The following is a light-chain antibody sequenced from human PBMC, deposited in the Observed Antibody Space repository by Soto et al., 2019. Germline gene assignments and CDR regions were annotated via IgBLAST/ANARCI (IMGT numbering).Light chain of an antibody. CDR2: WAS. V-gene: IGKV4-1*01. J-gene: IGKJ4*01. CDR1: QSLLYTSNNKNY. CDR3: QQYYSNPELT. Sequence: IVMTQSPDSLAVSLGERATINCKSSQSLLYTSNNKNYLAWFQQKPGQPPRLLIYWASTRESGVPDRFSGSGSGTDFTLTISSLKYEDVDVYYCQQYYSNPELTFGGGTKVDI.